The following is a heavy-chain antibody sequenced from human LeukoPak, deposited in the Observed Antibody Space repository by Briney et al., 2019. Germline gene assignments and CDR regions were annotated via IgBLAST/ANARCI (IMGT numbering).Heavy chain of an antibody. D-gene: IGHD2-2*01. CDR2: TYYRSKWYN. Sequence: SQTLSLTCAIPGDSVSRNSAACNWIRLPPSSGLEWLGRTYYRSKWYNDYAVSVKSRISINPYTSKNQLSLQLNSVTPDDTAVYYCARGGIGYCSSTSCYFDYWGQGTLVTVSS. CDR3: ARGGIGYCSSTSCYFDY. CDR1: GDSVSRNSAA. J-gene: IGHJ4*02. V-gene: IGHV6-1*01.